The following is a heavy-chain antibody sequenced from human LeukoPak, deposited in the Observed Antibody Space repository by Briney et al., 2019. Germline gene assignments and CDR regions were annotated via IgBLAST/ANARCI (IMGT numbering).Heavy chain of an antibody. J-gene: IGHJ4*02. V-gene: IGHV3-23*01. CDR2: ISGSGGST. D-gene: IGHD3-3*01. Sequence: GGSLRLSCAASGFTFSSYAMSCVRQAPGKGLEWVSAISGSGGSTYYADSVKGRFTISRDNAQNSLYLQMNSLRAEDTAVYYCARGAEMEWLLFGYWGQGTLVTVSS. CDR3: ARGAEMEWLLFGY. CDR1: GFTFSSYA.